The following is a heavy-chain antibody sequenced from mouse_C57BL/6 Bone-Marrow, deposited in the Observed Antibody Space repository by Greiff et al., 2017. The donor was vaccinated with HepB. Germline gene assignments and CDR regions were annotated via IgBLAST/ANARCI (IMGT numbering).Heavy chain of an antibody. CDR2: IYPGSGNT. CDR3: ARELFAWFAY. J-gene: IGHJ3*01. CDR1: GYTFTDYY. Sequence: VQLQQSGAELVRPGASVKLSCKASGYTFTDYYINWVKQRPGQGLEWIARIYPGSGNTYYNEKFKGKAKLTAETSSSHAYMQLSSLTSEDSAVYFCARELFAWFAYWGQGTLVTVSA. D-gene: IGHD1-1*02. V-gene: IGHV1-76*01.